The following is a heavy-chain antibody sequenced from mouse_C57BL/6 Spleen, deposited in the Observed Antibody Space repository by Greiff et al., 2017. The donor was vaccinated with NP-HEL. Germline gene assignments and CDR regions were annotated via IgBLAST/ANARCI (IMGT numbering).Heavy chain of an antibody. D-gene: IGHD6-1*01. CDR1: GFTFSNYW. CDR2: IRLKSDNYAT. CDR3: TGRSSFAY. Sequence: EVKLMESGGGLVQPGGSMKLSCVASGFTFSNYWMNWVRQSPAKGLEWVAQIRLKSDNYATHYAESVKGRFTISRDDSKSSVYLQMDNLRAEDTGIYYCTGRSSFAYWGQGTLVTVSA. V-gene: IGHV6-3*01. J-gene: IGHJ3*01.